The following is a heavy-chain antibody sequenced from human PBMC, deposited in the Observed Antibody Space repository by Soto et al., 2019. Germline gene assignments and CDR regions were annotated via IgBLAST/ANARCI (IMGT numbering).Heavy chain of an antibody. Sequence: SETLSLTCTVSGGSISSSSYYWGWIRQPPGKGLEWIGSIYYSGSTYYNPSLKSRVTISVDTSKNQFSLKLSSVTAADTAVYYCATREGGGGNSGWFDPWGQGTLVTVSS. CDR2: IYYSGST. CDR3: ATREGGGGNSGWFDP. J-gene: IGHJ5*02. D-gene: IGHD2-21*02. V-gene: IGHV4-39*01. CDR1: GGSISSSSYY.